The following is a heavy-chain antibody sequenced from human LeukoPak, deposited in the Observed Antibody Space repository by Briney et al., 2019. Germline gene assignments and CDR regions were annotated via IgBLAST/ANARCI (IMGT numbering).Heavy chain of an antibody. Sequence: GGSLRLSCAASGFTFSSYSMNWVRQAPGKGLEWVSSISSSSSYIYYADSVKGRFTISRDNAKNSLYLQMNSLRAEDTAVYYCARVAALSHAFDIWGQGTMVTVSS. CDR1: GFTFSSYS. J-gene: IGHJ3*02. D-gene: IGHD6-19*01. CDR2: ISSSSSYI. CDR3: ARVAALSHAFDI. V-gene: IGHV3-21*01.